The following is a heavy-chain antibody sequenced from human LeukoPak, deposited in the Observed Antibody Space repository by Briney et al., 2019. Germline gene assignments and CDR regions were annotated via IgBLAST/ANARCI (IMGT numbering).Heavy chain of an antibody. CDR1: GYTFTGYY. CDR3: ARDDSSGYTLDY. CDR2: INPSGGST. D-gene: IGHD3-22*01. Sequence: ASVKVSCKASGYTFTGYYMHWVRQAPGQGLEWMGIINPSGGSTSYAQKFQGRVTMTRDMSTGTVYMELSSLRSEDTAVYYCARDDSSGYTLDYWGQGTLVTVSS. V-gene: IGHV1-46*01. J-gene: IGHJ4*02.